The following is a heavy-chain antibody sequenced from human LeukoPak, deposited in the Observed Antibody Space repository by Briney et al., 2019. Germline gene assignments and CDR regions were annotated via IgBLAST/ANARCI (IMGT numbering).Heavy chain of an antibody. CDR3: ARFLVLRDILTGYFPYYYDN. J-gene: IGHJ4*02. D-gene: IGHD3-9*01. CDR1: GYSFTSYW. CDR2: IYPGDSDT. Sequence: ESPKIPCKSSGYSFTSYWIGWVHQMSGKGTELQRIIYPGDSDTRYSSSFQGQVTISAAKSISTAYLQWSSLKASDTGMYYCARFLVLRDILTGYFPYYYDNWGQGTLVTVSS. V-gene: IGHV5-51*07.